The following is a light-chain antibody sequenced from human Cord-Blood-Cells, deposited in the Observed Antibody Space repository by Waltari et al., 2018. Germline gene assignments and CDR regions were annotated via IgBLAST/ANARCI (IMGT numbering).Light chain of an antibody. Sequence: QMTQSPSSLSASLGDRVTLTCRASQSISSYLNWYQQKPGKAPKLLIYAASSLQSGVPSRFSGSGSRTDFTLTISSLQPEDFATYYCQQSYSTPRTFGQGTKVEIK. CDR3: QQSYSTPRT. V-gene: IGKV1-39*01. CDR1: QSISSY. J-gene: IGKJ1*01. CDR2: AAS.